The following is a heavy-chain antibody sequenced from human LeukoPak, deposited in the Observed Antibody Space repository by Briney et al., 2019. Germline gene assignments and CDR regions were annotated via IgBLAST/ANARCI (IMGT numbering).Heavy chain of an antibody. CDR1: GYTFTSYA. CDR2: INAGNGNT. J-gene: IGHJ4*02. D-gene: IGHD3-9*01. V-gene: IGHV1-3*01. CDR3: ARALPPYDILTGYPFDY. Sequence: ASVKVSCKASGYTFTSYAMHWVRQAHGQRLEWMGWINAGNGNTKYSQKFQGRVTITRDTSASTAYMELSSLRSEDTAVYYCARALPPYDILTGYPFDYWGQGTLVTVSS.